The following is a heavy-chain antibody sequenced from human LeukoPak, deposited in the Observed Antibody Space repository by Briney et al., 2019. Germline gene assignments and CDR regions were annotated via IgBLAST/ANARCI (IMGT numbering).Heavy chain of an antibody. Sequence: GASVKVSCKASGYTLTSYGISWVRQAPGQGLEWMGWISAYNGNTYYAQKLQGRLTMTTDTSTSTAYMELRSLRSDDTAVYYCARDQPRELPPFDYWGQGTLVTVSS. CDR3: ARDQPRELPPFDY. CDR2: ISAYNGNT. D-gene: IGHD1-26*01. V-gene: IGHV1-18*01. J-gene: IGHJ4*02. CDR1: GYTLTSYG.